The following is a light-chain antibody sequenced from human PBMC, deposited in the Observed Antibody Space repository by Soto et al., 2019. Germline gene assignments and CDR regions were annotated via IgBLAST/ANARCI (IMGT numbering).Light chain of an antibody. V-gene: IGKV1-5*03. CDR1: QSISSW. CDR2: QAS. J-gene: IGKJ1*01. Sequence: DIQMTQSPSTLSASVGDRVTITCRASQSISSWLAWYQQKPGKAPKLLSYQASSLESGVPSRFSGSGSGTEFTLTISSLQTDDFAMYYCQQYNRYWTFGQGTKVDIK. CDR3: QQYNRYWT.